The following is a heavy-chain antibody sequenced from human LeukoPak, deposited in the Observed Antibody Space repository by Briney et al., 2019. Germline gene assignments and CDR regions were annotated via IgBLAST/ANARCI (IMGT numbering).Heavy chain of an antibody. Sequence: SETLSLTCTVSGGSIFSYYWSWIRQSPGKGLEWIGYVYNGGSTNYNPSLKSRVTILVDMSKNQFSLKLSSATAADTAVYYCATGRSIRYFDYWGQGTLLTVSS. V-gene: IGHV4-59*08. CDR3: ATGRSIRYFDY. J-gene: IGHJ4*02. CDR1: GGSIFSYY. D-gene: IGHD3-9*01. CDR2: VYNGGST.